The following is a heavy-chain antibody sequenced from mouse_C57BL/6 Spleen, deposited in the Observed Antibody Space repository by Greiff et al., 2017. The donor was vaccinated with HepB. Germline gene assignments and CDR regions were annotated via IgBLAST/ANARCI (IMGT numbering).Heavy chain of an antibody. V-gene: IGHV2-9*01. CDR3: AKHGDDYDESLAY. D-gene: IGHD2-4*01. Sequence: VQLQQSGPGLVAPSQSLSITCTVSGFSLTSYGVDWVRQPPGKGLEWLGVIWGGGSTNYNSALMSRLSISKDNSKSQVFLKMNSLQNDDTAMYYCAKHGDDYDESLAYWGQGTLVTVSA. CDR2: IWGGGST. J-gene: IGHJ3*01. CDR1: GFSLTSYG.